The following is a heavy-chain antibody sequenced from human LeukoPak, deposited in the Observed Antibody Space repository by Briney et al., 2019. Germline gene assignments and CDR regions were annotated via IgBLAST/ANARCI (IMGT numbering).Heavy chain of an antibody. V-gene: IGHV4-59*01. CDR2: IYYTGST. J-gene: IGHJ6*02. Sequence: SETMSLTCSVSGDSMKSYYWTWIRQPPGKGLEWIGYIYYTGSTNYNPSLKSRVTISVDTSKNQFSLKLSSVTAADTAVYYCAKEREYCSSGSCHYDLDVWGQGTTVTVSS. CDR1: GDSMKSYY. D-gene: IGHD2-15*01. CDR3: AKEREYCSSGSCHYDLDV.